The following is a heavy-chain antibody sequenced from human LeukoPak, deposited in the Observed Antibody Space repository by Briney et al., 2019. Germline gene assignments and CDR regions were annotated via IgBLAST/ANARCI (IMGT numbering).Heavy chain of an antibody. Sequence: SETLSLTCTVSGDSISSYYWSWIRQPPGKGLEWIGYIYYSGSTNYNPSLKSRVTISVDTSKNQFFLKLSSVTAADTAVYYCARKGVVNADAFDIWGQGTMVTVSS. CDR3: ARKGVVNADAFDI. CDR2: IYYSGST. CDR1: GDSISSYY. V-gene: IGHV4-59*08. J-gene: IGHJ3*02. D-gene: IGHD3-3*01.